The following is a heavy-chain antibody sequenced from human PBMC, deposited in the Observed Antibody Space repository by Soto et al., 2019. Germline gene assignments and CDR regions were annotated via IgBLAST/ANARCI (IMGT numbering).Heavy chain of an antibody. J-gene: IGHJ6*02. V-gene: IGHV4-59*01. Sequence: PSGTLSLTCTVSGVSISSYYWSWIRQPPGKGLEWIGYIYYSGSTNYNPYLKSRVTIPLDTSKNQFNLKLSLVTAADTAVYYCASDNGRQWQEGYYGMDVWGQGTTVTVSS. D-gene: IGHD6-19*01. CDR3: ASDNGRQWQEGYYGMDV. CDR1: GVSISSYY. CDR2: IYYSGST.